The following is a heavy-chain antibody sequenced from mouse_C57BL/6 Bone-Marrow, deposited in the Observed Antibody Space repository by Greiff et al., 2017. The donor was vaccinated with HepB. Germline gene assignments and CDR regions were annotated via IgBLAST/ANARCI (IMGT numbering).Heavy chain of an antibody. V-gene: IGHV14-2*01. Sequence: EVQLVESGAELVKPGASVKLSCTASGFNIKDYYMHWVKQRTEQGLEWIGRIDPEDGETTYAPKFQGKATITADTSSNTAYLQLSSLTSEDTAVYYCARSHFYYGSSLDWYFDVWGTGTTVTVSS. CDR3: ARSHFYYGSSLDWYFDV. D-gene: IGHD1-1*01. CDR2: IDPEDGET. J-gene: IGHJ1*03. CDR1: GFNIKDYY.